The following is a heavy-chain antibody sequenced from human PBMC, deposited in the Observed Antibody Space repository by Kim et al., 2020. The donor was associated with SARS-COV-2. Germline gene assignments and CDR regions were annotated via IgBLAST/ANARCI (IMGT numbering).Heavy chain of an antibody. D-gene: IGHD5-18*01. V-gene: IGHV3-30*18. J-gene: IGHJ4*02. CDR1: GFTFSNYG. CDR3: AKGSWYYSYRWAFDY. Sequence: GGSLRLSCAASGFTFSNYGMHWVRQAPGKGLEWVAVISYDGSDKYYADSVKGRFTISRDHSKNTLFLQMNSLRAEDTAVYYCAKGSWYYSYRWAFDYWGQGALVTVSS. CDR2: ISYDGSDK.